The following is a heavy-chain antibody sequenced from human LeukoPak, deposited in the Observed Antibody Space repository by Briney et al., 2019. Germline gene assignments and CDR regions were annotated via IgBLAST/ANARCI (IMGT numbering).Heavy chain of an antibody. CDR3: AKGDISEQQLPWGAFDI. CDR2: IWYDGSNK. CDR1: GFTFSSYG. J-gene: IGHJ3*02. Sequence: GGSLRLSCAASGFTFSSYGMHWVRQAPGKGLEWVVVIWYDGSNKYYADSVKGRFTISRDNSKNTLYLQMNSLRAEDTAVYYCAKGDISEQQLPWGAFDIWGQGTMVTVSS. V-gene: IGHV3-33*06. D-gene: IGHD6-13*01.